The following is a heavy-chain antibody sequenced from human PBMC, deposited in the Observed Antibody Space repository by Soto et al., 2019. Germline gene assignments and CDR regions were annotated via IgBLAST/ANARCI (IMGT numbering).Heavy chain of an antibody. D-gene: IGHD2-15*01. J-gene: IGHJ6*02. V-gene: IGHV3-30*18. Sequence: QVQLVESGGGVVQPGRSLRLSCSASGFIFGTYGMDWDRQAPGKGLEWVALISHAGNKEFYADSVKGRFTISRDNSRNTLYLHMNSLKPEDTAMYYCAKVAATSVDWYFFSGLHVWGPGTTVSVSS. CDR2: ISHAGNKE. CDR3: AKVAATSVDWYFFSGLHV. CDR1: GFIFGTYG.